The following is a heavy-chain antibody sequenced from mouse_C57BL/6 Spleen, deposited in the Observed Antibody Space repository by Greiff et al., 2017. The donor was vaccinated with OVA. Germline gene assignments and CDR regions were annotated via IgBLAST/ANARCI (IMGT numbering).Heavy chain of an antibody. CDR1: GYTFTSYW. Sequence: VQLQQPGAELVRPGSSVKLSCKASGYTFTSYWMDWVKQRPGQGLEWIGNIYPSDSETHYNQKFKDKATLTVDKSSSTAYMQLSSLTSEDAAVYYCARSDSSGGGYYFDDGGKGTTLTVAS. V-gene: IGHV1-61*01. CDR2: IYPSDSET. D-gene: IGHD3-2*02. J-gene: IGHJ2*01. CDR3: ARSDSSGGGYYFDD.